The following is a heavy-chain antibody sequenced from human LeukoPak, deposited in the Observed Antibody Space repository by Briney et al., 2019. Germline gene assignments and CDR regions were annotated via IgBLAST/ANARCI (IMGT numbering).Heavy chain of an antibody. V-gene: IGHV4-59*01. J-gene: IGHJ5*02. CDR1: GGSISSYY. D-gene: IGHD2-2*01. CDR2: IYYSGST. CDR3: AMEAYCSSTSCYGWFDP. Sequence: SETLSLTCTVSGGSISSYYWSWIRQPPGKGLEWIGYIYYSGSTNYNPSLKSRVTISVDTSKDQFSLKLSSVTAADTAVYYCAMEAYCSSTSCYGWFDPWGQGTLVTVSS.